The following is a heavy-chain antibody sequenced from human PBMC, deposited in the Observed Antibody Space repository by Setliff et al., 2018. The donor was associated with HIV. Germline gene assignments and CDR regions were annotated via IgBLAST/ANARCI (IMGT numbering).Heavy chain of an antibody. CDR2: ISAYNGNT. CDR3: ARFLPGYSSSWYFGYSYYGMDV. CDR1: GYTFTNYG. D-gene: IGHD6-13*01. J-gene: IGHJ6*02. V-gene: IGHV1-18*01. Sequence: GASVKVSCKASGYTFTNYGINWVRQAPGQGLEWMGWISAYNGNTNHAQKLQGRVTMTTGTSTSTAYMELRSLRSDDTAVYYCARFLPGYSSSWYFGYSYYGMDVWGQGTTVTVSS.